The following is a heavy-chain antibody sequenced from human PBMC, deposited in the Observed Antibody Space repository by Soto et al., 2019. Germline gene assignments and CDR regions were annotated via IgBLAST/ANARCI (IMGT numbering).Heavy chain of an antibody. V-gene: IGHV4-38-2*01. CDR2: IYHSGST. J-gene: IGHJ6*02. Sequence: PSETLSLTCAVFGYSISSGYYWGWIRQPPGKGLEWIGTIYHSGSTYYSPSLRSRVTISVDTSKNQFSLQLNSVTAADTAVYYCGRALYCSGGGGSPLRGMDVWGQGTTVTVSS. CDR1: GYSISSGYY. CDR3: GRALYCSGGGGSPLRGMDV. D-gene: IGHD2-15*01.